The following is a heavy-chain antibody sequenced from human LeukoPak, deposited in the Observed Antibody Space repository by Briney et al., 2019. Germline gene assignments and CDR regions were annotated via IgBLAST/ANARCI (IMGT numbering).Heavy chain of an antibody. CDR2: IYYSGST. CDR3: ARHMPYNWNDGARAFDI. J-gene: IGHJ3*02. Sequence: GSLRLSCAASGFTFSSYAMNWIRQAPGKGLEWIGSIYYSGSTYYNPSLKSRVTISVDTSKNQFSLKLSSVTAADTAVYYCARHMPYNWNDGARAFDIWGQGTMVTVSS. D-gene: IGHD1-20*01. V-gene: IGHV4-39*01. CDR1: GFTFSSYA.